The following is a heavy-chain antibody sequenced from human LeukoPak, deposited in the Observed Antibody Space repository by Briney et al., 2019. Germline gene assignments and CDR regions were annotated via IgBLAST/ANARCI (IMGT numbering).Heavy chain of an antibody. D-gene: IGHD2/OR15-2a*01. CDR3: AADTPVPLAQIDY. V-gene: IGHV3-15*01. J-gene: IGHJ4*02. CDR2: VRAKTGGGTT. CDR1: GFTFTNAW. Sequence: GGSLRLSCAVSGFTFTNAWMNWVRQAPGKGLEWVGRVRAKTGGGTTEYAAPVKGRFSISRDDSTNTVYLQMSSLITEDTAIYYCAADTPVPLAQIDYWGQGALVTVSS.